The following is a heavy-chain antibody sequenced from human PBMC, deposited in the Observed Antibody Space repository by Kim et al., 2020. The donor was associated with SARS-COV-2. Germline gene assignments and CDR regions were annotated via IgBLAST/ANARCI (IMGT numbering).Heavy chain of an antibody. CDR2: IYYSGST. D-gene: IGHD6-13*01. J-gene: IGHJ6*02. V-gene: IGHV4-59*01. CDR1: GGSISSYY. CDR3: ARDIAAAGTYYYGMDV. Sequence: SETLSLTCTVSGGSISSYYWSWIRQPPGKGLEWIGYIYYSGSTNYNPSLKSRVTISVDTSKNQFSLKLSSVTAADTAVYYCARDIAAAGTYYYGMDVWGQGTTVTVSS.